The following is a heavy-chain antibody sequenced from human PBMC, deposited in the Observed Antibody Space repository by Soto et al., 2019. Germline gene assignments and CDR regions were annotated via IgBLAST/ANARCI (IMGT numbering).Heavy chain of an antibody. V-gene: IGHV3-30-3*01. CDR2: ISNDGTPK. D-gene: IGHD6-13*01. Sequence: QVQLVESGGGVVQPGRSLRLSCAASGFTFSNCAMHWVRQAPGKGLEWVDLISNDGTPKYYADSVKGRLTISRDNSTSMLYLQMTSLRAEDTALYYCAAAFLAAEIDFWGHGTMVTLSS. CDR1: GFTFSNCA. CDR3: AAAFLAAEIDF. J-gene: IGHJ4*01.